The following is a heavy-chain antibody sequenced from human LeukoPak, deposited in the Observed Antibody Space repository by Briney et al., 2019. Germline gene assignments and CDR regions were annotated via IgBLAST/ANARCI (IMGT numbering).Heavy chain of an antibody. V-gene: IGHV1-18*01. CDR2: ISAYNGNT. J-gene: IGHJ4*02. CDR1: GYTFTSYG. D-gene: IGHD4-17*01. CDR3: ARDHKDSTGTHFDY. Sequence: GASVTVSCKASGYTFTSYGISWVRQAPGQGLEWMGWISAYNGNTNYAQKLQGRVTMTTDTSTSTAYMELRSLRSDDTAVYYCARDHKDSTGTHFDYWGQGTLVTVSS.